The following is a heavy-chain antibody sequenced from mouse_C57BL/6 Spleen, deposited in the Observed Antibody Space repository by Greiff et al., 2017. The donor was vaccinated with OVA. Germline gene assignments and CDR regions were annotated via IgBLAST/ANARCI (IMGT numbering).Heavy chain of an antibody. CDR3: ASEAIYYDYDYWCFDA. J-gene: IGHJ1*03. CDR1: GYTFTDYY. Sequence: QVQLQQSGAELVRPGASVKLSCKASGYTFTDYYINWVKQRPGQGLEWIARIYPGSGNTYYNEKFKGKATLTAEKSSSTAYMQLSSLSSEDSAVYFWASEAIYYDYDYWCFDAWGTGTTVTVSS. CDR2: IYPGSGNT. D-gene: IGHD2-4*01. V-gene: IGHV1-76*01.